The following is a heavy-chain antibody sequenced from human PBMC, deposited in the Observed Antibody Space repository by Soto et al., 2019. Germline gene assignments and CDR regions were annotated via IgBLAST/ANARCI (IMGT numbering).Heavy chain of an antibody. CDR1: GFTFSSYG. D-gene: IGHD3-22*01. J-gene: IGHJ4*02. Sequence: LRLSCAASGFTFSSYGMHWVRQAPGKGLEWVAVISYDGSNKYYADSVKGRFTISRDNSKNTLYLQMNSLRAEDTAVYYCAKDFETMIVVVINPLFDYWGQGTLVTVSS. CDR3: AKDFETMIVVVINPLFDY. V-gene: IGHV3-30*18. CDR2: ISYDGSNK.